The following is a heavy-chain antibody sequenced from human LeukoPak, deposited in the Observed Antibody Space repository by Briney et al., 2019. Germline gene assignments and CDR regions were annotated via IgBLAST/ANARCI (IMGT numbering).Heavy chain of an antibody. CDR2: IYSGGNT. Sequence: GGSLRLSCAASGFTFSSYEMNWVRQAPGKGLEWVSVIYSGGNTYYADSVKGRFTISRDNSKSTLYLQMNSLRAEDTAVYYCASSFFNGYSYGFDYWGQGTLVTVSS. V-gene: IGHV3-66*01. CDR3: ASSFFNGYSYGFDY. J-gene: IGHJ4*02. D-gene: IGHD5-18*01. CDR1: GFTFSSYE.